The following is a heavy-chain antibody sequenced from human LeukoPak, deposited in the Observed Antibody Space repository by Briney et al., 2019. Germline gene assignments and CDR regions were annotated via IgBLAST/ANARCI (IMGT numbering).Heavy chain of an antibody. D-gene: IGHD3-22*01. V-gene: IGHV4-59*01. J-gene: IGHJ4*02. CDR2: IYYSGST. CDR1: VGSISSYY. CDR3: ARDLYDSSGSYFDY. Sequence: SETLSLTCTVSVGSISSYYWSWIRQPPGKGLEWIGYIYYSGSTNYNPSLKSRVTISVDTSKNQFSLKLSSVTAADTALYYCARDLYDSSGSYFDYWGQGTLVTVTS.